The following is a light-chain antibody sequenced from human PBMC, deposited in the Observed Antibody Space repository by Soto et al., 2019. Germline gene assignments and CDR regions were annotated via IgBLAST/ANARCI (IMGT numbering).Light chain of an antibody. V-gene: IGKV3-15*01. CDR3: QHYNNWPYT. J-gene: IGKJ2*01. Sequence: ETVLTQSPATLSVSPGGRATLSCRASQSVGTYLAWYQQKPGQAPRLLIYGASSRVTGIPGRFSGSGSGTEFTLTITSLQSADSAVYYCQHYNNWPYTFGQGTK. CDR2: GAS. CDR1: QSVGTY.